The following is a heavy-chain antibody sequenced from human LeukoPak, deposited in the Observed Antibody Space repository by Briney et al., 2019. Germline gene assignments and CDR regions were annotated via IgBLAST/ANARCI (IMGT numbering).Heavy chain of an antibody. Sequence: GASVKVSCKASGGTFSSYAISWVRQAPGQGLEWMGGIIPIFGTANYAQKFQGRVTMTRDMSTSTVYMELSSLRSEDTAVYYCARTRYSSSWLNWYFDLWGRGTLVTVSS. CDR2: IIPIFGTA. V-gene: IGHV1-69*05. D-gene: IGHD6-13*01. J-gene: IGHJ2*01. CDR3: ARTRYSSSWLNWYFDL. CDR1: GGTFSSYA.